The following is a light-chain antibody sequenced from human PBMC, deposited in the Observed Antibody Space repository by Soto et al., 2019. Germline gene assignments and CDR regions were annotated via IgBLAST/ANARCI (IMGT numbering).Light chain of an antibody. J-gene: IGKJ1*01. CDR2: DAS. CDR3: QQYNHYWT. CDR1: QSISSW. V-gene: IGKV1-5*01. Sequence: DIQMTQSPSTLSASVGDRVTITCRASQSISSWLAWYQQKPGKAPKVLIYDASGLESGVPSRFSGSGSGTEFSLTISSLQPDDFATYYCQQYNHYWTFGQGTRVEIK.